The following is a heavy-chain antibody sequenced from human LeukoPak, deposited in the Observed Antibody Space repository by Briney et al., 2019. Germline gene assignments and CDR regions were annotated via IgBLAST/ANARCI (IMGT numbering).Heavy chain of an antibody. J-gene: IGHJ4*02. D-gene: IGHD3-16*01. Sequence: SETLSLTCAVYGGSFSGYYWSWVRQPPGKGLEWIGEINHSGSTNYNPSLKRRVTISVDTSKNQFSLKLSSVTAADTAVYYCARGRPLWFDYWGQGTLVTVSS. V-gene: IGHV4-34*01. CDR3: ARGRPLWFDY. CDR2: INHSGST. CDR1: GGSFSGYY.